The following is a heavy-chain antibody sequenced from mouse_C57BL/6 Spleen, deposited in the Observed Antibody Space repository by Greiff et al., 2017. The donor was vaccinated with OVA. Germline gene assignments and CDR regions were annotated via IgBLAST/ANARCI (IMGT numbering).Heavy chain of an antibody. CDR2: INPGSGGT. V-gene: IGHV1-54*01. CDR1: GYAFTNYL. CDR3: ARSNNWDEGFAY. J-gene: IGHJ3*01. D-gene: IGHD4-1*02. Sequence: QVTLKESGAELVRPGTSVKVSCKASGYAFTNYLIEWVKQRPGQGLEWIGVINPGSGGTNYNEKFKGKATLTADKSSSTAYMQLSSLTSEDSAVYFCARSNNWDEGFAYWGQGTLVTVSA.